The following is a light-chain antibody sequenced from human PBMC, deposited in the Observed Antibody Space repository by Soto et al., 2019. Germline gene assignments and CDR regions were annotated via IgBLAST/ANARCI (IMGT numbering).Light chain of an antibody. CDR2: AVS. Sequence: QSVLTQPPSASGSPGQSVTISCTGTSSDVGDYNYVSWYQQHPGKAPKLMIYAVSKRPSGVPDRFSGSKSGNTASLTVSGLQAEDEADYYCSSYAGSNTVYVFGTGTKLTVL. CDR1: SSDVGDYNY. V-gene: IGLV2-8*01. J-gene: IGLJ1*01. CDR3: SSYAGSNTVYV.